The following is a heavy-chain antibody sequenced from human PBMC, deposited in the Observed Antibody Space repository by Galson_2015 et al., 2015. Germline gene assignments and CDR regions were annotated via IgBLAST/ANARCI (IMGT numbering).Heavy chain of an antibody. CDR2: ISYDGSNK. D-gene: IGHD6-6*01. J-gene: IGHJ4*02. Sequence: SLRLSCAASGFTFSSYAMHWVRQAPGKGLEWVAVISYDGSNKYYADSVKGRFTISRDNSKNMLYLQMNSLRAEDTAVYYCARDHSSSLVYWGQGTLVTVSS. CDR1: GFTFSSYA. V-gene: IGHV3-30-3*01. CDR3: ARDHSSSLVY.